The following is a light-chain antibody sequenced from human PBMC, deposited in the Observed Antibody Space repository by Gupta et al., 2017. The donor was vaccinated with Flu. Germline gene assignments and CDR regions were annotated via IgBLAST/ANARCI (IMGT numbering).Light chain of an antibody. CDR1: NIGAKN. J-gene: IGLJ3*02. V-gene: IGLV3-21*02. Sequence: SSVLAQPPSVSVAPVQPARVSFGGNNIGAKNVHWYQQKAGQAPVLVVYDDSDRPSGVPERFSGSKSGDTATLTISRVEAGEEADYYCQGWAGSSEWVFGGGTKLTVL. CDR2: DDS. CDR3: QGWAGSSEWV.